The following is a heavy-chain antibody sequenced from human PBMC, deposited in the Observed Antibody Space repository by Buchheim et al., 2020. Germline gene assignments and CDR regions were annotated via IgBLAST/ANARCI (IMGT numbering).Heavy chain of an antibody. Sequence: QVQLVESGGGVVQPGRSLRLSCAASGFTFSSYAMHWVRQAPGKGLEWVAVISYDGSNKYYADSVRGRFTISRDNSKHTLYLQMNSLRAEDTAVYYCARDSKDIVVVVAATSNYYYGMDVWGQGTT. CDR3: ARDSKDIVVVVAATSNYYYGMDV. V-gene: IGHV3-30*04. D-gene: IGHD2-15*01. J-gene: IGHJ6*02. CDR1: GFTFSSYA. CDR2: ISYDGSNK.